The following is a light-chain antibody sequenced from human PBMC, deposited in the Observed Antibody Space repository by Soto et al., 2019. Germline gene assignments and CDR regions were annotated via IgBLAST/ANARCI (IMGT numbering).Light chain of an antibody. CDR1: QRVLFSSNNKNY. CDR3: QQYYSSPFT. Sequence: DIVMTQSPDSLAVSLGEGATINCKSSQRVLFSSNNKNYFAWYQQKPGQPPKLLMYWAYTRESGVPYRFSGSGSGTDFTLTISSLQAEDVAVYYCQQYYSSPFTFGQGTRLEIK. V-gene: IGKV4-1*01. CDR2: WAY. J-gene: IGKJ5*01.